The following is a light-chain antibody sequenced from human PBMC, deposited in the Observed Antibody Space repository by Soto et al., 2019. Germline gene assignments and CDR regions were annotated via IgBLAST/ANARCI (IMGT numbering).Light chain of an antibody. CDR2: DAS. CDR1: QTISTY. CDR3: QQYDNLPLT. Sequence: IQFTQSPSSLSSSVVDRFTITCGASQTISTYLNWYQQKPEKAPKLLIYDASNLETGVPSRFSGSGSGTDFTFTISSLQLEDIATYYCQQYDNLPLTFGGGTKVDI. V-gene: IGKV1-33*01. J-gene: IGKJ4*01.